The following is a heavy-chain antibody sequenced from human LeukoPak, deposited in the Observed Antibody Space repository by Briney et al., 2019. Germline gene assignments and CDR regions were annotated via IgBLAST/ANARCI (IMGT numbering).Heavy chain of an antibody. D-gene: IGHD4-23*01. CDR1: GYSFSDYY. Sequence: GASVKVSCKASGYSFSDYYIHWVRQAPGQGLEWMGWINPKSGSTKYVQKFQGRVTMTRDTSITTAYMNLSRLRSDDTAVYYCARVAEATTVVSPDYFHYWGQGTLVTVSS. V-gene: IGHV1-2*02. CDR3: ARVAEATTVVSPDYFHY. J-gene: IGHJ4*02. CDR2: INPKSGST.